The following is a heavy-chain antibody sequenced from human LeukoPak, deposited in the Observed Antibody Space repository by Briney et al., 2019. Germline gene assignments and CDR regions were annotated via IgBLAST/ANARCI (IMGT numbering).Heavy chain of an antibody. J-gene: IGHJ6*03. Sequence: EASVKVSCKASGYTFTSYAMHWVRQAPGQSLEWMGWINAANGDTKYSQEFQGRVTITRDTSASTAYMELSSLRSEDLAVYYCASKDIVVVPAAISSPAMYYYYYMDVWGKGTTVTVSS. CDR1: GYTFTSYA. CDR2: INAANGDT. D-gene: IGHD2-2*01. CDR3: ASKDIVVVPAAISSPAMYYYYYMDV. V-gene: IGHV1-3*03.